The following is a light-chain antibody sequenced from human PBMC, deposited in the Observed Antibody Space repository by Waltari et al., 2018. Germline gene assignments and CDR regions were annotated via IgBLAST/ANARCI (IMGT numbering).Light chain of an antibody. CDR1: QVVSSSF. J-gene: IGKJ1*01. CDR2: GTP. CDR3: QQHCCSPWT. V-gene: IGKV3-20*01. Sequence: EIVLTQSPVPLSLSPGERATLSCRASQVVSSSFLAWYQQKPGQAPRLLIYGTPSRASGIPDRFSGSGSGTDFTLTISRLEPEDLAVYYCQQHCCSPWTFGQGTKVEIK.